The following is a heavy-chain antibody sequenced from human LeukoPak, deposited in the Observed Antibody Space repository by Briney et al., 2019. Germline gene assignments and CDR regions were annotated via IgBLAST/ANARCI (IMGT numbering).Heavy chain of an antibody. V-gene: IGHV3-21*01. CDR1: GFTFSSYA. CDR3: ARDGHSSWDFDY. Sequence: GGSLRLSCAASGFTFSSYAMHWVRQAPGKGLEWVSSISSGATYIYYADSVKGRFTISRDNAKNSLYLQMNGLRAEDTAVYYCARDGHSSWDFDYWGQGTLVTVSS. CDR2: ISSGATYI. J-gene: IGHJ4*02. D-gene: IGHD2-2*01.